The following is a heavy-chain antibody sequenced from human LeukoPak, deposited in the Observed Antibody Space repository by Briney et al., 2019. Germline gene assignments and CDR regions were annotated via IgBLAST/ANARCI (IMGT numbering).Heavy chain of an antibody. Sequence: SVKLSCRASGGTFSSYDIRWVRQAPGQGLEWMGGIIPIFGTANYAQKLQGRVTITTDESTSTAYMELNSLRSEDTAVYYCAREDGNDAFDIWGQGTMVTVSS. CDR2: IIPIFGTA. D-gene: IGHD4-23*01. CDR1: GGTFSSYD. V-gene: IGHV1-69*05. CDR3: AREDGNDAFDI. J-gene: IGHJ3*02.